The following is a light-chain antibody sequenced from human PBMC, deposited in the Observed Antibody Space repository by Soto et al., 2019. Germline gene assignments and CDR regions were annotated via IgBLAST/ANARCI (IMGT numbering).Light chain of an antibody. CDR1: QSMSVW. J-gene: IGKJ1*01. V-gene: IGKV1-5*03. CDR2: KAS. Sequence: DIQMTQSPSTLSASVGDRVTITGRGSQSMSVWLAWYQQKPGKAPKLLIYKASSLESGVPSRFSGSGSGTEFTLTISGLQPDDFATYFCQQYNFYPWTFGQGTKVEIK. CDR3: QQYNFYPWT.